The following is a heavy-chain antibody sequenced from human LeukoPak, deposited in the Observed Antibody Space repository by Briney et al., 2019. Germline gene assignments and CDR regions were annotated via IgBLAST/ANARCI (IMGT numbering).Heavy chain of an antibody. V-gene: IGHV3-48*03. CDR3: AKDPLAQRDSGSYYGEAFDI. D-gene: IGHD1-26*01. CDR1: GFTFSTYE. J-gene: IGHJ3*02. Sequence: GGSLRLSCAASGFTFSTYEMNWVRQAPGKGLEWVSYISNSGSTIYYADSVKGRFTISRDNAKNSLYLQMNSLGAEDTAVYYCAKDPLAQRDSGSYYGEAFDIWGQGTMVTVSS. CDR2: ISNSGSTI.